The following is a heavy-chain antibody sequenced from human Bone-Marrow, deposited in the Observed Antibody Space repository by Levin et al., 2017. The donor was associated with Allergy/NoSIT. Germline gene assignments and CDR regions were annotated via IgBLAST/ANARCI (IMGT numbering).Heavy chain of an antibody. V-gene: IGHV1-2*02. CDR1: GYTFTGYF. CDR2: INPNGGDT. CDR3: ARDGRFNRNYVPKEYYFYYGMDV. J-gene: IGHJ6*02. Sequence: ASVKVSCEASGYTFTGYFVHWVRQAPGQGLEWMGWINPNGGDTNYAQKFQGRVTMTRDTSITTAYMELSRLRSDDTAVYFCARDGRFNRNYVPKEYYFYYGMDVWGQGTAVTVSS. D-gene: IGHD1-7*01.